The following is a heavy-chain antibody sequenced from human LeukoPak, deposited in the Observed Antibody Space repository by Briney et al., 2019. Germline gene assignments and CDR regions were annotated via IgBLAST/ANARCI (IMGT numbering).Heavy chain of an antibody. V-gene: IGHV1-8*01. CDR2: MNPNSGNT. CDR3: ARVVPRRRGYSGSYSEGY. Sequence: GASVKVSCKAPGYTFTSYDINWVRQATGQGLEWMGWMNPNSGNTGYAQKFQGRVTMTRNTSISTAYMELSSLRSEDTAVYYCARVVPRRRGYSGSYSEGYWGQGTLVTVSS. CDR1: GYTFTSYD. J-gene: IGHJ4*02. D-gene: IGHD1-26*01.